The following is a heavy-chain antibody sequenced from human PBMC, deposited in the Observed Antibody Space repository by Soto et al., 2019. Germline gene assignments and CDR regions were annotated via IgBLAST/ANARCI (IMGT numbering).Heavy chain of an antibody. Sequence: ASVKVSCKATGNTFTSYDINWVRQATGHGLEWMGWINPNSGNIGYAQKFQGRVTMTRDTAIRTAYMEVSRLRSDDTAVYYCARGRASGSYYLLDYWGQGTLVTVSS. CDR1: GNTFTSYD. J-gene: IGHJ4*02. CDR3: ARGRASGSYYLLDY. CDR2: INPNSGNI. D-gene: IGHD3-10*01. V-gene: IGHV1-8*01.